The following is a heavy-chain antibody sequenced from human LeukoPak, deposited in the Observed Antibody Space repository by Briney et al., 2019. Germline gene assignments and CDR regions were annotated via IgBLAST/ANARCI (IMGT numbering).Heavy chain of an antibody. Sequence: PSETLSLTCTVSGGSISSGSYYWSWIRQPAGKGLEWIGRIYTSGSTNYNPSPKSRVTISVDTSKNQFSLKLSSATAADTAVYYCARIGMRSARFDYWGQGTLVTVSS. D-gene: IGHD3-3*01. CDR1: GGSISSGSYY. CDR3: ARIGMRSARFDY. V-gene: IGHV4-61*02. CDR2: IYTSGST. J-gene: IGHJ4*02.